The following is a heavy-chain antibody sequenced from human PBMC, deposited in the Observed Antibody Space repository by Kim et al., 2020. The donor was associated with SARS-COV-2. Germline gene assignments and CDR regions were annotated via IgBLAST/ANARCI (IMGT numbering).Heavy chain of an antibody. Sequence: SETLSLTCAVYGGSFSGYYWSWIRQPPGKGLEWIGEINHSGSTNYNPSLKSRVTISVDTSKNQFSLKLSSVTAADTAVYYCARVRRFGPYYFDYWGQGTLVTVSS. V-gene: IGHV4-34*01. CDR1: GGSFSGYY. J-gene: IGHJ4*02. D-gene: IGHD3-10*01. CDR3: ARVRRFGPYYFDY. CDR2: INHSGST.